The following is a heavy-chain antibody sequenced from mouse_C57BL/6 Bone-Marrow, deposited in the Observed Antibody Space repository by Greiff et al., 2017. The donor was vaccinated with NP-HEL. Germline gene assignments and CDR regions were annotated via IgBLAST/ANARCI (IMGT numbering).Heavy chain of an antibody. Sequence: VQLQQSGAELARPGASVKLSCKASGYTFTSYGISWVKQSTGQGLEWIGVIYPRSGNTYYNEKFKGKATLTADKSSSTAYMELRSLTSEDSAVYFCARGRDAAYWGQGTLVTVSA. CDR2: IYPRSGNT. J-gene: IGHJ3*01. V-gene: IGHV1-81*01. CDR3: ARGRDAAY. CDR1: GYTFTSYG.